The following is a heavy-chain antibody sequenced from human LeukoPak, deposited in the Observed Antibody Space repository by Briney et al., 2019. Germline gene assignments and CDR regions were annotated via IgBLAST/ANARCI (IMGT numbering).Heavy chain of an antibody. Sequence: PSETLSLTRTVSGGSISSGGYYWRWSRQHPGKGLEWIGYIYYSGSTYNNPSLKSRVTISVDTSKQQFSLKLSDVTAADTAVYCCARVSDTAMGAVYYFDYWGQGTLVTVST. V-gene: IGHV4-31*03. CDR2: IYYSGST. D-gene: IGHD5-18*01. CDR3: ARVSDTAMGAVYYFDY. CDR1: GGSISSGGYY. J-gene: IGHJ4*02.